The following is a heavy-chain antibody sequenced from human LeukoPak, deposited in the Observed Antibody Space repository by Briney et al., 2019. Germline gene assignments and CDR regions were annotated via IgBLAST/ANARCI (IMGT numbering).Heavy chain of an antibody. Sequence: GGSLRLSCAASRFIFSNYWMHWVRQAPGKGLVWVSRINNDGNFTTYADSVKGRFTISRDNSKNTLYMQMNSLRAEDTAVYYCAKDVRRGGPLGDYWGQGTLVTVSS. CDR2: INNDGNFT. D-gene: IGHD7-27*01. V-gene: IGHV3-74*01. CDR3: AKDVRRGGPLGDY. J-gene: IGHJ4*02. CDR1: RFIFSNYW.